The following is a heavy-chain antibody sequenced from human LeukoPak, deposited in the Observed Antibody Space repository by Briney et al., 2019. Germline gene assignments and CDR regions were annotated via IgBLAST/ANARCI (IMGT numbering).Heavy chain of an antibody. D-gene: IGHD6-13*01. Sequence: PSETLSLTCTVSGGSISSGSYYWSWIRQPPGKGLEWIGYIYHSGSTYYNPSLKSRVTISVDRSKNQFSLKLSSVTAADTAVYYCARVRYSSSWQTVDYWGQGTLVTVSS. CDR2: IYHSGST. J-gene: IGHJ4*02. CDR3: ARVRYSSSWQTVDY. V-gene: IGHV4-30-2*01. CDR1: GGSISSGSYY.